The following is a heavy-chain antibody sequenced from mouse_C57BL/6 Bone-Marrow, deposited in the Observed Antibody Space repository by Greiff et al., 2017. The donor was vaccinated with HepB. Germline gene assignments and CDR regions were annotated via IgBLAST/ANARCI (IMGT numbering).Heavy chain of an antibody. CDR3: ARGHYQYYFDY. Sequence: EVQLQQSGPELVKPGASVKISCKASGYSFTGYYMNWVKQSPEKSLEWIGEINPSTGGTTYNQKFKAKATLTVDKSSSTAYMQLKSLTSEDSAVYYCARGHYQYYFDYWGQGTTLTVSS. CDR2: INPSTGGT. V-gene: IGHV1-42*01. CDR1: GYSFTGYY. J-gene: IGHJ2*01. D-gene: IGHD5-5*01.